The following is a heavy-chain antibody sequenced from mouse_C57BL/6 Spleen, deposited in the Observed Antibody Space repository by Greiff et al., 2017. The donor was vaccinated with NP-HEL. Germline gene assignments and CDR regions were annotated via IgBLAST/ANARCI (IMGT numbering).Heavy chain of an antibody. V-gene: IGHV1-64*01. D-gene: IGHD2-2*01. CDR3: ARGGYHWYFDV. Sequence: VQLQQSGAELVKPGASVKLSCKASGYTFTSYWMHWVKQRPGQGLEWIGMIHPNSGSTNYNEKFKSKATLTVDKSSSTAYMQLSRLTSEDSAVYYCARGGYHWYFDVWGTGTTVTVSS. J-gene: IGHJ1*03. CDR2: IHPNSGST. CDR1: GYTFTSYW.